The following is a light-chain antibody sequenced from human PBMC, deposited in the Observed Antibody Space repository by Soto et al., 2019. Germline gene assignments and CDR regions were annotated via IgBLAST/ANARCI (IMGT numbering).Light chain of an antibody. CDR3: SSYTTTNTLV. CDR2: EVR. Sequence: QSVLTQPASVSGSPGQSLTIACTGTNRDVGSYNLVSWYQQRPGEAPKLIISEVRNRPSGISYRFTGSKSGNTASLTISGLQAEDEADYYCSSYTTTNTLVFGGGTKLTVL. J-gene: IGLJ3*02. CDR1: NRDVGSYNL. V-gene: IGLV2-14*01.